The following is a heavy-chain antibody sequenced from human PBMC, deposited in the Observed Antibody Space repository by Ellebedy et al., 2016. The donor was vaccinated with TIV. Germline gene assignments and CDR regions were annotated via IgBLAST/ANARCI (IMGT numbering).Heavy chain of an antibody. CDR2: ISYSSTTI. Sequence: GGSLRLXXAASGFTFNKFSMNWVRQAPGKGLEWVSYISYSSTTIHYAVSVEGRFTISRDDAKNSLYLEMNSLRAEDTAMYYCARDQRYGLNYYDYYMDVWGKGTTVTVSS. CDR1: GFTFNKFS. D-gene: IGHD1-14*01. J-gene: IGHJ6*03. V-gene: IGHV3-48*04. CDR3: ARDQRYGLNYYDYYMDV.